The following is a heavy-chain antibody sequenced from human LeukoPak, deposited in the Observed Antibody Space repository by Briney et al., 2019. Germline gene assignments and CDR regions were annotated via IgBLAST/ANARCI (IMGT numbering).Heavy chain of an antibody. V-gene: IGHV4-39*01. CDR2: IYYSGST. Sequence: SETLSLTCTVSGGSISSSSYYWGWIRQPPGKGLEWIVSIYYSGSTYYNPSLKSRVTISVDTSKNQFSLKLSSVTAADTAVYYCARLPSMVRGVRGFDPWGQGTLVIVSS. CDR1: GGSISSSSYY. J-gene: IGHJ5*02. CDR3: ARLPSMVRGVRGFDP. D-gene: IGHD3-10*01.